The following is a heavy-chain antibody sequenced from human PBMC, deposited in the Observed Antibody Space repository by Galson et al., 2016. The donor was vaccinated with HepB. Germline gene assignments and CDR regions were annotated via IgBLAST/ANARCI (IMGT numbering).Heavy chain of an antibody. V-gene: IGHV4-39*01. J-gene: IGHJ6*03. CDR2: IYYSGNT. D-gene: IGHD6-19*01. Sequence: SETLSLTCIVSGDFNSGGSHYCAWIRQPPGRGLEWIGSIYYSGNTYYNPSLKSRVTISVDTSKNHFSLRLNSVTAADTAVYYCATDLAVAGKYYYYYMDVWGNGTPVTVSS. CDR1: GDFNSGGSHY. CDR3: ATDLAVAGKYYYYYMDV.